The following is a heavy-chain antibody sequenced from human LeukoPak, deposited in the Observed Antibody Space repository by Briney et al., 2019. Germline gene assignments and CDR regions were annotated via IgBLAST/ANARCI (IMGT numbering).Heavy chain of an antibody. Sequence: GGSLRLSCAASGFTFSSYAMHWVRQAPGKGLEWVAVISYDGSNKYYADSVRGRFTISRDNSKNTLYLQMNSLRAEDTAVYYCARDRFRRDGYNYGRDGAFDIWGQGTMVTVSS. D-gene: IGHD5-24*01. CDR2: ISYDGSNK. V-gene: IGHV3-30*14. J-gene: IGHJ3*02. CDR1: GFTFSSYA. CDR3: ARDRFRRDGYNYGRDGAFDI.